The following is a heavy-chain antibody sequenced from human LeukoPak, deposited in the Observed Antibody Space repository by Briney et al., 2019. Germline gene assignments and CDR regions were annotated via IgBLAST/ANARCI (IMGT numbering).Heavy chain of an antibody. J-gene: IGHJ4*02. D-gene: IGHD6-13*01. CDR1: GFSVTDNY. V-gene: IGHV3-11*04. CDR2: ISSSGSTI. CDR3: ARGRIAAAGTAFDY. Sequence: GSLRLSCGASGFSVTDNYMSWVRQAPGEGLEWVSYISSSGSTIYYADSVKGRFTISRDNAKNSLYLQMNSLRAEDTAVYYCARGRIAAAGTAFDYWGQGTLVTVSS.